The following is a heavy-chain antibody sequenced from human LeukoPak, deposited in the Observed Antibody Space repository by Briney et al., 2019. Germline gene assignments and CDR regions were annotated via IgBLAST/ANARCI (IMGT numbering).Heavy chain of an antibody. CDR3: XXXPTYYYDTSAYGDY. Sequence: GGSLRLSCAASGFTFSSYAMNWVRQAPGKGLEWVSAISGSGAYTHYADSVKGRFTISRDNSKNTLSLQMNSLGAEDTAVYYXXXXPTYYYDTSAYGDYWGQGTLVTVSS. V-gene: IGHV3-23*01. CDR2: ISGSGAYT. CDR1: GFTFSSYA. J-gene: IGHJ4*02. D-gene: IGHD3-22*01.